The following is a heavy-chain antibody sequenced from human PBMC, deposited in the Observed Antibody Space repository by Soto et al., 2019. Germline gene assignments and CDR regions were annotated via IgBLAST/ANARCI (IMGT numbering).Heavy chain of an antibody. CDR1: GFAFRNYW. V-gene: IGHV3-7*04. D-gene: IGHD4-17*01. Sequence: EVQLVESGGGLVQPGGSLRLSCAASGFAFRNYWMSWVRQAPGEGLEWVANINQDGSEQYFVDSVKGRFTISRDNAKNSLYLQMNSLRAEDTAVYYCARATVSYFHYYYMDVWGKGTTVTVSS. CDR3: ARATVSYFHYYYMDV. J-gene: IGHJ6*03. CDR2: INQDGSEQ.